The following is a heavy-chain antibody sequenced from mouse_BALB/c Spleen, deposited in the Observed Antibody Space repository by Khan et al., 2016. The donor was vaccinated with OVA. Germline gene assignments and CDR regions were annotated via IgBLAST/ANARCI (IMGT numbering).Heavy chain of an antibody. CDR2: ISYSGST. V-gene: IGHV3-2*02. CDR1: GYSITSDYA. J-gene: IGHJ2*01. CDR3: ARSQLEYYFDY. Sequence: EVQLQESGPGLVKPSQSLSLTCTVTGYSITSDYAWNWIRQFPGNKLEWMGYISYSGSTSYNPSLKSRISITRDTSKNQFFRQLNSVTTEDTATYCCARSQLEYYFDYWGQGTTLTVSS. D-gene: IGHD4-1*02.